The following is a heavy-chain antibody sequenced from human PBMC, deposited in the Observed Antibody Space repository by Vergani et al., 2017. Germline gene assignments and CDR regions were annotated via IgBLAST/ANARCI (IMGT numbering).Heavy chain of an antibody. CDR2: VTHSGSA. J-gene: IGHJ4*02. CDR1: GGSLSGYF. V-gene: IGHV4-34*01. D-gene: IGHD3-10*01. CDR3: ASRRPKFNCGPKSNAGTLDS. Sequence: QVHLQQWGAGQLKSSETLSLTCGVYGGSLSGYFWSWIRQPPGRGLEWIGEVTHSGSANYSPSLENRVLISVDTSRSQFSLQLTSLTAADTGVYYCASRRPKFNCGPKSNAGTLDSWGQGILVTVSS.